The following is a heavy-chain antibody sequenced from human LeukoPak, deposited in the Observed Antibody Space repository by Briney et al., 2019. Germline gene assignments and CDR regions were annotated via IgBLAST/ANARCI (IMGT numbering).Heavy chain of an antibody. CDR2: ISAYNGNT. J-gene: IGHJ5*02. V-gene: IGHV1-18*01. CDR1: GYTFTSYG. Sequence: ASVKVSCKASGYTFTSYGISWVRQAPGQGLEWMGWISAYNGNTNYAQKLQGRVTMTTDTSTSTAYMELRSLRSDDTAVYYCARVGSYYDILTGRSNWNWFDPWGQGTLVTVSS. D-gene: IGHD3-9*01. CDR3: ARVGSYYDILTGRSNWNWFDP.